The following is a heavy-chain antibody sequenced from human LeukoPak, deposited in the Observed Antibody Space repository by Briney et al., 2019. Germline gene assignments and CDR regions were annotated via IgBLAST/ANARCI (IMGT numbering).Heavy chain of an antibody. CDR3: ASSSSWSDY. CDR1: GGSISSGSYY. J-gene: IGHJ4*02. Sequence: PSQTLSLTCTVSGGSISSGSYYWSWIRQPAGKGLEWTGRIYTSGSTNYNPSLKSRVTISVDTSKNQFSLKLSSVTAADTAVYYCASSSSWSDYWGQGTLVTVSS. CDR2: IYTSGST. D-gene: IGHD6-13*01. V-gene: IGHV4-61*02.